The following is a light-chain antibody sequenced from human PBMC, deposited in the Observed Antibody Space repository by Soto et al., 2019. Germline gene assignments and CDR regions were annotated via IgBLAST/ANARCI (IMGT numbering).Light chain of an antibody. CDR1: QAIGDH. CDR2: SVS. V-gene: IGKV1-17*03. CDR3: LQHYTYPPT. Sequence: DIQMTQSPSALSASVGDTVTVTCRASQAIGDHLAWFQQQPGKVPQLLIYSVSTLHTGAPSRFSGSGSETDFTLTITNLQPADVASYFCLQHYTYPPTFGGGT. J-gene: IGKJ4*01.